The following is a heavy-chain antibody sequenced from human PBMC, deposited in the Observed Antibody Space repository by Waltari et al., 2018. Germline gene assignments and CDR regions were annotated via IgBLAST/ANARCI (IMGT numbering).Heavy chain of an antibody. D-gene: IGHD1-1*01. CDR2: ISYDGSNE. J-gene: IGHJ4*02. CDR3: VKGNEIDY. Sequence: QVHLLESGGGVVQPGWSLRLSCSAPGSHFTLFGMHWVRQAPGKGLEWVSFISYDGSNENYADSVKGRFTMSRDNSKKMLYVQMNNLRAEDSAVYYCVKGNEIDYWGQGTLVTVSS. V-gene: IGHV3-30*02. CDR1: GSHFTLFG.